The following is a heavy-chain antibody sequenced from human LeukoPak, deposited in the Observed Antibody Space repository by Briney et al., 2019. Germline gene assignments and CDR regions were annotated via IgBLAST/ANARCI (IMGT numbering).Heavy chain of an antibody. CDR2: IFYTGST. V-gene: IGHV4-59*01. Sequence: PSETLSHTCTVSGGSISSYYWSWIRQPPGKGLEWIGYIFYTGSTNYNPSLKSRVTISGDTSKNQFSLKLSAVTAADTAVYYWTRGYRSSWYYFDYWGHETLLTVSS. J-gene: IGHJ4*01. D-gene: IGHD6-13*01. CDR1: GGSISSYY. CDR3: TRGYRSSWYYFDY.